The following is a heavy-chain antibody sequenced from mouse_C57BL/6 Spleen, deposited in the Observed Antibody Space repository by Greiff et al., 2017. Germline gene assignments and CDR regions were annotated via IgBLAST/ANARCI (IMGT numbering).Heavy chain of an antibody. CDR2: IEPETGGT. CDR1: GYTFTDYE. Sequence: VQLQQSGAELVRPGASVTLSCKASGYTFTDYEMHWVKQTPVHGLEWIGAIEPETGGTAYNQKFKGKAILTADKSSRTAYMELRSLTSEDSAVYYCTRSNYDYDGDPAMDYWGQGTSVTVSS. CDR3: TRSNYDYDGDPAMDY. V-gene: IGHV1-15*01. D-gene: IGHD2-4*01. J-gene: IGHJ4*01.